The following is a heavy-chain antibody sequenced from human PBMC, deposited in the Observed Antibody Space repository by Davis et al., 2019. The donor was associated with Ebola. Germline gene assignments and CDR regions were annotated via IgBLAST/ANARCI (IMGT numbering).Heavy chain of an antibody. J-gene: IGHJ6*02. D-gene: IGHD1-26*01. V-gene: IGHV1-18*01. CDR3: AREGGSYAFYYYYGMDV. CDR2: ISAYNGNT. CDR1: GYTFTSYG. Sequence: ASVKVSCKASGYTFTSYGISWVRQAPGQGLEWMGWISAYNGNTNYAQKLQGRVTMTTDTSTSTAYMELRSLRSDDTAVYYCAREGGSYAFYYYYGMDVWGQGTTVTVSS.